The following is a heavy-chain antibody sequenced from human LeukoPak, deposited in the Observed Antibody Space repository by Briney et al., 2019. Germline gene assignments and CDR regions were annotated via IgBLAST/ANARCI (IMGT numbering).Heavy chain of an antibody. CDR2: IWYDGSKK. V-gene: IGHV3-33*01. D-gene: IGHD5-12*01. J-gene: IGHJ4*02. CDR1: GFTFNTHG. Sequence: PGRSLRLSCAASGFTFNTHGMHWGRQAPGKGLEWVAVIWYDGSKKYYADSVKGRFTISRDNSKNTLYLQMNSLRVEDTAVYYCARARGYSGYHPIDYWGQGTLVTVSS. CDR3: ARARGYSGYHPIDY.